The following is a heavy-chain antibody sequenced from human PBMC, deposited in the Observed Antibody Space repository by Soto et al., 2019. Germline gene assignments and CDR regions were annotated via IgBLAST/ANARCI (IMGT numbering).Heavy chain of an antibody. CDR1: GGSVSSGSYY. V-gene: IGHV4-61*01. CDR2: SYYSGST. CDR3: AREPCGDYLISPASYFYY. J-gene: IGHJ4*03. Sequence: PSETLSLTCTVSGGSVSSGSYYWSWIRQPPGTGLEWIGYSYYSGSTNYNPSLKSRVTISVDTSKNQFSLKLSSVTAADTAVYYGAREPCGDYLISPASYFYYWGQGTLVTVSS. D-gene: IGHD4-17*01.